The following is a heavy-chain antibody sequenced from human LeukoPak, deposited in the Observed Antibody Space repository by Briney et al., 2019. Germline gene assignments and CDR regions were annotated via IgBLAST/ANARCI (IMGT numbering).Heavy chain of an antibody. Sequence: PSETLSLTCTVSGGSIRSYYWSWIRQPAGKGLEWIGRIYTSGSTNYNPSLKSRVTMSVDTSKNQFSLKLSPVTAADTAVYYCARSRYYYGSGTYPFDYWGQGTLVTVSS. CDR2: IYTSGST. D-gene: IGHD3-10*01. J-gene: IGHJ4*02. CDR3: ARSRYYYGSGTYPFDY. CDR1: GGSIRSYY. V-gene: IGHV4-4*07.